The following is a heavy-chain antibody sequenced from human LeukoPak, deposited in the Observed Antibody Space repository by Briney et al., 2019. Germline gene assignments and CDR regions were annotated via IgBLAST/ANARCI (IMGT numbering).Heavy chain of an antibody. D-gene: IGHD5-12*01. CDR1: GGSINNYY. CDR3: ASSSYDGNY. J-gene: IGHJ4*02. CDR2: IYSSGST. V-gene: IGHV4-4*07. Sequence: SETLSLTCTVSGGSINNYYWTWIRQPAGKGLVWIGRIYSSGSTNYNPSLKSRVTMSVDTSKNQFSLKLSSVTAADTAVYYCASSSYDGNYWGQGTLVTVSS.